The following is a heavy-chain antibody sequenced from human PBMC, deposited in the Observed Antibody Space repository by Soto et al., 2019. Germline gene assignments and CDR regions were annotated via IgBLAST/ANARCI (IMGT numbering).Heavy chain of an antibody. J-gene: IGHJ4*02. D-gene: IGHD6-19*01. CDR2: ISGSGGST. V-gene: IGHV3-23*01. CDR3: ARRASGWFFDY. CDR1: GFTFSSYA. Sequence: EVQLLESGGGLVQPGGSLRLSCAASGFTFSSYAMSWVRQAPGKGLEWVSVISGSGGSTYYADSVKGRFTISRDNSKNPLYLQMNSIRAEDTAVYYCARRASGWFFDYWGQGTLVTVSS.